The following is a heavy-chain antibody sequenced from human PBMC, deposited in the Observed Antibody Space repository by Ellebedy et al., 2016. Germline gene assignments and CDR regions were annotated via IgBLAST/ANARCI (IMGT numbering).Heavy chain of an antibody. CDR2: ISTDGINK. Sequence: GGSLRLSXAASGFSFRSCGMDWVRQAPGKGLEWVAFISTDGINKYYADSVKGRFTISRDDSKSTLYVQMNSLRAEDTAVYYCVRGTDYAFDYWGQGTLVTVSS. V-gene: IGHV3-30*03. CDR1: GFSFRSCG. D-gene: IGHD1-26*01. CDR3: VRGTDYAFDY. J-gene: IGHJ4*02.